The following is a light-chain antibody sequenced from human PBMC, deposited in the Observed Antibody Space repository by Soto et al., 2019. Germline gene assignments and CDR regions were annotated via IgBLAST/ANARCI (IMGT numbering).Light chain of an antibody. Sequence: EIVLTQSPGTLSLSPGERATLSCRASQNVRNNYFAWYQQKRGQAPRLLMYGASSRATGIPDRFSGSGSGTDFTLTISRLEPEDFAVYYCQHYCTSPFTFGPGTKVDSK. J-gene: IGKJ3*01. CDR1: QNVRNNY. CDR2: GAS. CDR3: QHYCTSPFT. V-gene: IGKV3-20*01.